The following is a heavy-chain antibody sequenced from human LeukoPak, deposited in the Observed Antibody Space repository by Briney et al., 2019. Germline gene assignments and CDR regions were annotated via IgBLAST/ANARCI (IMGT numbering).Heavy chain of an antibody. D-gene: IGHD4-11*01. CDR1: GFTFSSYS. Sequence: PGGSLRLSCAASGFTFSSYSMNWVRQAPGKGLEWVSVIYSGGSTYYADSVKGRFTISRDNSKNTVYLQMNSLRAEDTAVYYCAREIMTSFDYWGQGTLVTVSS. CDR2: IYSGGST. V-gene: IGHV3-53*01. CDR3: AREIMTSFDY. J-gene: IGHJ4*02.